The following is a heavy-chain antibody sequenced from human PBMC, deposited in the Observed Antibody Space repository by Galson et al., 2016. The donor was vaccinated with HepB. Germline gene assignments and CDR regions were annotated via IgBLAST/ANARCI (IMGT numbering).Heavy chain of an antibody. J-gene: IGHJ6*02. CDR1: GFTYSDYY. V-gene: IGHV3-11*06. Sequence: SLRLSCAASGFTYSDYYTSWLRQAPGKGLEWVSSIRRTPTYTNSADSVRGRFTISRDNSKNTLYLQMNSLRPEDTAVYYCAKDRRYCDSSGYFWEGYYYDGMDVWGQGTTVTVSS. CDR2: IRRTPTYT. CDR3: AKDRRYCDSSGYFWEGYYYDGMDV. D-gene: IGHD3-22*01.